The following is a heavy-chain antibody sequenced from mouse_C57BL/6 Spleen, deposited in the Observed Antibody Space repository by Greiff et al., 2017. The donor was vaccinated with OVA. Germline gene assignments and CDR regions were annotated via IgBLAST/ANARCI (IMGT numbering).Heavy chain of an antibody. Sequence: VKLVESGAELVKPGASVKLSCKASGYTFTEYTIHWVKQRSGQGLEWIGWFYPGSGSIKYTEKFKDKATLTADKSSSTVYMELSRVTSEDSAVYFCARHEGGQLPFFAYWGQGTLVTVSA. CDR1: GYTFTEYT. V-gene: IGHV1-62-2*01. D-gene: IGHD4-1*02. CDR3: ARHEGGQLPFFAY. J-gene: IGHJ3*01. CDR2: FYPGSGSI.